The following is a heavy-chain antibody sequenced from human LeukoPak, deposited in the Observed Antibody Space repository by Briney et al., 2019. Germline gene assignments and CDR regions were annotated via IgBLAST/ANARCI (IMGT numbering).Heavy chain of an antibody. D-gene: IGHD5-12*01. CDR1: GGSISSHY. CDR2: ISYSGST. CDR3: ARGPSFSGYVNY. V-gene: IGHV4-59*11. J-gene: IGHJ4*02. Sequence: SETLSLTCTVSGGSISSHYCTWIRQPPGKGLEWIGYISYSGSTNYNPSLKSRVTISVDTFKNQFSLKLTSVTAADTAVYYCARGPSFSGYVNYWGQGTLVTVSS.